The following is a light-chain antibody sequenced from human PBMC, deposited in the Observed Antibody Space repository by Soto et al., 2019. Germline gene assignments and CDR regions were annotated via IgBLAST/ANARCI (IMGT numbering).Light chain of an antibody. J-gene: IGLJ1*01. V-gene: IGLV2-8*01. CDR3: SSYAGSNNYV. CDR2: EVS. CDR1: SSDVGGSNY. Sequence: QSALTQPASVSDSPGQSITISCTGTSSDVGGSNYVSWYQQHPGKAPKLMIYEVSKRPSGVPDRFSGSKSGNTASLTVSGLQAEDEADYYCSSYAGSNNYVFGTGTKLTVL.